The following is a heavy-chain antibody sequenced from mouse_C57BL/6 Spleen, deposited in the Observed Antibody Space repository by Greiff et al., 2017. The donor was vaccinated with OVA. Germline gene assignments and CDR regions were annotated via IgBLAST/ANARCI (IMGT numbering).Heavy chain of an antibody. CDR1: GFTFSDYY. J-gene: IGHJ3*01. CDR2: ISNGGGST. D-gene: IGHD2-5*01. V-gene: IGHV5-12*01. Sequence: EVKLVESGGGLVQPGGSLKLSCAASGFTFSDYYMYWVRQTPEKRLEWVAYISNGGGSTYYPDTVKGRFTISRDNAKNTRYLQMSRLKSEDTAMYYCASGGYYSNYPFAYWGQGTLVTVSA. CDR3: ASGGYYSNYPFAY.